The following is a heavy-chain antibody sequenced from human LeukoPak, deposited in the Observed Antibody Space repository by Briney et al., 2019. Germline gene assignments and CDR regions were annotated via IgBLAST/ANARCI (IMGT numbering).Heavy chain of an antibody. J-gene: IGHJ2*01. CDR2: ISSAGST. CDR1: GITFSTYV. V-gene: IGHV3-23*01. CDR3: ATSRRTFWYFDL. Sequence: GGSLRLSCAASGITFSTYVMNWVRQAPGKGLEWVSGISSAGSTYYADSVKGRFTISGDNSKNTLYLQMNGLRAEDTAVYYCATSRRTFWYFDLWGRGTLVAVS.